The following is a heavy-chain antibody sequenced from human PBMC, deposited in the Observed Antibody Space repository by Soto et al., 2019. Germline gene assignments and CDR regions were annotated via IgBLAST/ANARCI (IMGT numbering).Heavy chain of an antibody. D-gene: IGHD3-3*01. CDR1: GFTFKNYA. V-gene: IGHV3-23*01. Sequence: EVQLLESGGGLAQPGGSLRLSCTASGFTFKNYAMSWVRQAPGKGLEWVSGISASAHATYYADSVKGRFSIYRDNSKNTLYLQMNSLRDEDTAVYFCAKDLATIFGVAGDFWDYWGQGTLVTVSS. CDR3: AKDLATIFGVAGDFWDY. CDR2: ISASAHAT. J-gene: IGHJ4*02.